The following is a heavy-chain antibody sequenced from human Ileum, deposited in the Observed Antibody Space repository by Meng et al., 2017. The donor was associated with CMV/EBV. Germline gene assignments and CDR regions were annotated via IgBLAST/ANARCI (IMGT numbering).Heavy chain of an antibody. CDR3: AHRRGIEEYFQH. CDR2: IYWDDDK. V-gene: IGHV2-5*02. J-gene: IGHJ1*01. CDR1: GFSLSTSGVG. Sequence: QITLKDSGPPLVKPTQTLTLTCTFSGFSLSTSGVGVGWIRQPPGKALEWLALIYWDDDKRYSPSLKSRLTITKDTSKNQVVLTMTNMDPVDTATYYCAHRRGIEEYFQHWGQGTLVTVSS. D-gene: IGHD6-13*01.